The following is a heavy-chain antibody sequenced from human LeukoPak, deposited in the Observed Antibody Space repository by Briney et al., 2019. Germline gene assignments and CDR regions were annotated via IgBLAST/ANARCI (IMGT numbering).Heavy chain of an antibody. J-gene: IGHJ6*02. V-gene: IGHV3-30*18. CDR3: AKSKGIAAAGTNGMDV. Sequence: GGSLRLSCAASGFTFSSYGMHWVRQAPGKGLEWVAVISYGGSNKYYADSVKGRFTISRDNSKNTLYLQMNSLRAEDTAVYYCAKSKGIAAAGTNGMDVWGQGTTVTVSS. CDR1: GFTFSSYG. D-gene: IGHD6-13*01. CDR2: ISYGGSNK.